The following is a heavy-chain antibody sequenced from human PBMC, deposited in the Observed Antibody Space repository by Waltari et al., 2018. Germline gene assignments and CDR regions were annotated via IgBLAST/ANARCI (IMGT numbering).Heavy chain of an antibody. CDR2: INHDGTT. V-gene: IGHV4-34*01. CDR1: CLSPGGFY. J-gene: IGHJ2*01. D-gene: IGHD3-9*01. Sequence: QVQLQQWGAGLLKPSETLSLPCAFACLSPGGFYWSWPRQSPGKGLEWIGEINHDGTTNYNPSLKSRVTVSVDTSKKQFSLNLSSVTAADTGVYYCALDDDILTGPTSNWYFDIWGRGTLVTVSS. CDR3: ALDDDILTGPTSNWYFDI.